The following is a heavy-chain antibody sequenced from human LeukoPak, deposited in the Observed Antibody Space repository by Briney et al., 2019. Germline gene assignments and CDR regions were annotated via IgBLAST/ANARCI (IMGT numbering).Heavy chain of an antibody. Sequence: GGSLRLSCAASGFTFDDYGMSWVRHAPGKGLEWVSGINWNGGSTVYADSVKGRFTISRDNAKNSLHLQMNSLKAEDTALYYCARVYYYDSSGYYYSGGVFDYWGQGTLVTVSS. CDR1: GFTFDDYG. D-gene: IGHD3-22*01. CDR2: INWNGGST. J-gene: IGHJ4*02. V-gene: IGHV3-20*04. CDR3: ARVYYYDSSGYYYSGGVFDY.